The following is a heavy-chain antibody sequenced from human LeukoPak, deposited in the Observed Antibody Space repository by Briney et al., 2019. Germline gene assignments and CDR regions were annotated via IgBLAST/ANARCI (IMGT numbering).Heavy chain of an antibody. CDR3: ARVSWFPGTSYYYMDV. Sequence: SETLSLTCTVSGGSISSYYWSWIRQPPGKGLEWIGYIYYSGSTNYNPSLKSRVTISVGTSKTQFSLKLTSVTAADTAVYYCARVSWFPGTSYYYMDVWGKGTTVTVSS. CDR2: IYYSGST. J-gene: IGHJ6*03. D-gene: IGHD1-1*01. CDR1: GGSISSYY. V-gene: IGHV4-59*01.